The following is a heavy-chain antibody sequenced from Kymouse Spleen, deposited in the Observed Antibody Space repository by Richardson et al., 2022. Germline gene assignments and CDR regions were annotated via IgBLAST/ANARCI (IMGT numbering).Heavy chain of an antibody. D-gene: IGHD6-19*01. CDR1: GFTFSSYA. CDR2: ISGSGGST. CDR3: AKDLIAVAGTTDAFDI. V-gene: IGHV3-23*04. Sequence: EVQLVESGGGLVQPGGSLRLSCAASGFTFSSYAMSWVRQAPGKGLEWVSAISGSGGSTYYADSVKGRFTISRDNSKNTLYLQMNSLRAEDTAVYYCAKDLIAVAGTTDAFDIWGQGTMVTVSS. J-gene: IGHJ3*02.